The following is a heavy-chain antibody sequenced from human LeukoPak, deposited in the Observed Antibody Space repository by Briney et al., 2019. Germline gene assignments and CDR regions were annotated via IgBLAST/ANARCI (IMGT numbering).Heavy chain of an antibody. CDR3: ARDQSGAAQDYYYYYMDV. CDR1: GFTFSSYW. Sequence: GGSLRLSCAASGFTFSSYWMHWVRQAPGKGLVWVSRINSDGSSTSYADSVKGRFTISRDNAKNSLYLQMNSLRAEDTAVYYCARDQSGAAQDYYYYYMDVWGKGTTVTISS. CDR2: INSDGSST. V-gene: IGHV3-74*01. J-gene: IGHJ6*03. D-gene: IGHD1-26*01.